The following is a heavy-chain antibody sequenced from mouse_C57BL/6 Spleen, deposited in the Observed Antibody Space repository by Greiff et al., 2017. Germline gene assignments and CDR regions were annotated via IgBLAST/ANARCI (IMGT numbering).Heavy chain of an antibody. V-gene: IGHV5-17*01. D-gene: IGHD1-1*01. CDR1: GFTFSDYG. CDR2: ISSGSSTI. Sequence: EVKLVESGGGLARPGGSLKLSCAASGFTFSDYGMHWVRQATGKGLEWVAYISSGSSTIYYADTVKGRVTLSRDNAKNPLFLQVNRLMSEVTAVYYCASGDYSGRSYSYWGQGTLVTVSA. J-gene: IGHJ3*01. CDR3: ASGDYSGRSYSY.